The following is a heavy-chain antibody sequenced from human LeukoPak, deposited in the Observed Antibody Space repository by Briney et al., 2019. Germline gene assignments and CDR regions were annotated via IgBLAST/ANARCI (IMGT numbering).Heavy chain of an antibody. V-gene: IGHV3-30-3*01. CDR3: ARVGVRRSGIAAAGFDY. D-gene: IGHD6-13*01. J-gene: IGHJ4*02. CDR1: GFTFSSYA. CDR2: ISYDGSNK. Sequence: PGGSLRLSCAASGFTFSSYAMHWVRQAPGKGLEWVAVISYDGSNKYYADSVKGRFTISRDNSKNTLYLQMNSLRAEDTAVYYCARVGVRRSGIAAAGFDYWGQGTLVTVSS.